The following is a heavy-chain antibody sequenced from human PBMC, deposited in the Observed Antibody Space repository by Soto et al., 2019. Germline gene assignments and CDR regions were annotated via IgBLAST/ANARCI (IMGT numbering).Heavy chain of an antibody. V-gene: IGHV3-13*01. CDR3: ARALYGGLGLDF. CDR2: IGIRADT. D-gene: IGHD3-10*01. Sequence: EVQLVESGGRLVEPGGSLRLSCAASGFTLTNYDMHWARQTPGSGLEWVAGIGIRADTYYSDSVEGRFFIFRDAATNSLHYQMDRLRGEETAIYYCARALYGGLGLDFCGQGTLVTVSP. J-gene: IGHJ4*02. CDR1: GFTLTNYD.